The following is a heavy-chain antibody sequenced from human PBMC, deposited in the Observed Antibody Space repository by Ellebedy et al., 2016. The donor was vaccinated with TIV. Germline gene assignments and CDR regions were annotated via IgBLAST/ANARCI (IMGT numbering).Heavy chain of an antibody. J-gene: IGHJ6*02. Sequence: AASVKVSCKASGGTFSNYPLSWVRQAPGQGLEWMGRIVPMLGITDYAQKFQGRVTITGDKATRTAYMELSSLRSEDTAVYYCASPRTHGRGRVYYYGMDVWGQGTTVTVSS. D-gene: IGHD3-16*01. V-gene: IGHV1-69*02. CDR2: IVPMLGIT. CDR3: ASPRTHGRGRVYYYGMDV. CDR1: GGTFSNYP.